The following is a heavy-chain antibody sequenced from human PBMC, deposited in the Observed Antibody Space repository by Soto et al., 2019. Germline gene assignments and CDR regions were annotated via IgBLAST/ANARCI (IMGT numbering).Heavy chain of an antibody. D-gene: IGHD3-16*01. CDR3: AKDRREGGNPAMYFDF. CDR2: ISATGGGK. CDR1: GFKFSNYA. V-gene: IGHV3-23*01. Sequence: PGGSLRLSCAAAGFKFSNYAMIWVRLAPGKGLEGGSLISATGGGKYYEDSVKGRFTLSKDNSRNTLYLQVHSLNAEDTAVYYCAKDRREGGNPAMYFDFWGQGAQVTVS. J-gene: IGHJ5*01.